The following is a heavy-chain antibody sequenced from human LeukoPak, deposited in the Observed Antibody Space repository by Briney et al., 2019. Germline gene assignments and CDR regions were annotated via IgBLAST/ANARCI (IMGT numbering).Heavy chain of an antibody. J-gene: IGHJ4*02. CDR3: ARGLPGGSWYGGYFDY. V-gene: IGHV4-31*03. Sequence: KASETLSLTCTVSGGSISSGGYYWSWIRQHPGKGLEWIGYIYYSGSTYYNPSLKSRVTISVDTSKNQFSLKLSSVTAADTAVYYCARGLPGGSWYGGYFDYWGQGTLVTVSS. D-gene: IGHD6-13*01. CDR1: GGSISSGGYY. CDR2: IYYSGST.